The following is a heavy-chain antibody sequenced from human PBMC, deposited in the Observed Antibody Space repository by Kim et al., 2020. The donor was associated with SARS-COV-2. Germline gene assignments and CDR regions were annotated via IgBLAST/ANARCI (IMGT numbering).Heavy chain of an antibody. Sequence: GGSLRLSCGVYGFTFRRYWMSWVRQAPGKGLEWVANIKEDGSVKQYVDSVKGRFTISRDNARNSLYLQMNSLRADDTAVYYCARDGILSYTSSWDYWGPGSLVTVSS. CDR3: ARDGILSYTSSWDY. V-gene: IGHV3-7*03. D-gene: IGHD6-13*01. CDR1: GFTFRRYW. J-gene: IGHJ4*02. CDR2: IKEDGSVK.